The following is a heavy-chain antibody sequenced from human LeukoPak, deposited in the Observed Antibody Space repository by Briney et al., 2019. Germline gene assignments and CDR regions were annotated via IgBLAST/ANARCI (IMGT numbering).Heavy chain of an antibody. CDR1: GYTFTGYY. CDR3: ARYRGDGYNGGDY. D-gene: IGHD5-24*01. V-gene: IGHV1-2*02. CDR2: INPNSGGA. Sequence: ASVKVSCKASGYTFTGYYMHWVRQAPGQGLEWMGWINPNSGGANYAQKFQGRVTMTRDTSISTAYMELSRLRSDDTAVDYCARYRGDGYNGGDYWGQGTLVTVSS. J-gene: IGHJ4*02.